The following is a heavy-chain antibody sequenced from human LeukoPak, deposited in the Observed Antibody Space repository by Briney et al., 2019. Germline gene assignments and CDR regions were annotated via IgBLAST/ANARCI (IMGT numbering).Heavy chain of an antibody. J-gene: IGHJ5*02. CDR3: ARAVHYDILTGYYKGNWFDP. Sequence: GGALRLSCTTSGFTFGEYAVNRFRQAPGKGLEGAAVIWYDGSNKYYADSVKGRFTISRDNSKNTLYLQMNSLRAEDTAVYYCARAVHYDILTGYYKGNWFDPWGQGTLVTVSS. CDR1: GFTFGEYA. D-gene: IGHD3-9*01. CDR2: IWYDGSNK. V-gene: IGHV3-33*07.